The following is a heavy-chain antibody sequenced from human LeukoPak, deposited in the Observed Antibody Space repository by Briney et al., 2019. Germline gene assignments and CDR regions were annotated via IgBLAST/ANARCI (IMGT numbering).Heavy chain of an antibody. CDR3: ARNTNYFGSGNSFDY. CDR1: GYTFTGYH. D-gene: IGHD3-10*01. CDR2: INPNTGDT. J-gene: IGHJ4*02. V-gene: IGHV1-2*02. Sequence: ASVKVSCKASGYTFTGYHMHWVRQAPGQGLEWMGWINPNTGDTNYAQKFRGRVTMTRDTSIDTAYMELSRLKTDDTAVYYCARNTNYFGSGNSFDYWGQGTLVTVPS.